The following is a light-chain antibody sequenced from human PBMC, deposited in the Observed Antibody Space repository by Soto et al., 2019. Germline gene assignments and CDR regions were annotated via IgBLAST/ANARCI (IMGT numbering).Light chain of an antibody. Sequence: EIVLTQSPATLSLSPWERATLSCRASQSVNNFLAWYQQKPGQAPRLLIYDASKRATGIPARFSGSGSGTEFTLTISSLQPEDFATYYCQQYVTTPITFGQGTRLEIK. V-gene: IGKV3-11*01. CDR3: QQYVTTPIT. CDR2: DAS. J-gene: IGKJ5*01. CDR1: QSVNNF.